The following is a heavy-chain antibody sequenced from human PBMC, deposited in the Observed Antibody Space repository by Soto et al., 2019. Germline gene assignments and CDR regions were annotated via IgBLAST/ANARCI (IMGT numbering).Heavy chain of an antibody. CDR3: AKETSSAYFDY. CDR1: GFTFSSYG. D-gene: IGHD1-26*01. Sequence: QVQLVESGGGVVQPGRSLRLSCAASGFTFSSYGMHWVRQAPGKGLEWVAVISYDGSNKYYADSVKGRFTISRDNSKNTLDLQLNSLRAEDTAVYYSAKETSSAYFDYWGQGTLVTVSS. V-gene: IGHV3-30*18. CDR2: ISYDGSNK. J-gene: IGHJ4*02.